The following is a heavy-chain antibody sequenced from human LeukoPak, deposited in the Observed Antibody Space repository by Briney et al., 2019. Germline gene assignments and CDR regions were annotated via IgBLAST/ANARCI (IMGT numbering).Heavy chain of an antibody. CDR1: GGSISSGDYY. J-gene: IGHJ4*02. CDR2: INHSGST. Sequence: SQTLSLTCTVSGGSISSGDYYWSWIRQPPGKGLEWIGEINHSGSTNYNPSLKSRVTISVDTSKNQFSLKLSSVTAADTAVYYCARVRYYFDYWGQGTLVTVSS. CDR3: ARVRYYFDY. V-gene: IGHV4-30-4*08.